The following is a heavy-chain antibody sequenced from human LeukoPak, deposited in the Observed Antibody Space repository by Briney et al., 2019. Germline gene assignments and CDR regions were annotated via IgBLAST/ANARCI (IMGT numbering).Heavy chain of an antibody. D-gene: IGHD3-9*01. CDR3: ARDGHYDILTGYYPNFDY. CDR1: GFTFSSYG. J-gene: IGHJ4*02. V-gene: IGHV3-30*03. Sequence: GGSLRLSCAASGFTFSSYGMHWVRQAPGKGLEWVAVISYDGSNKYYADSVKGRFTISRDNAKNSLYLQMNSLRAEDTAVYYCARDGHYDILTGYYPNFDYWGQGTLVTVSS. CDR2: ISYDGSNK.